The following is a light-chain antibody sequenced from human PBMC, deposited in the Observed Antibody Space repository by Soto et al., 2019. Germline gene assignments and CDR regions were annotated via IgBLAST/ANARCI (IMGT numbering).Light chain of an antibody. CDR1: QSVSSSY. V-gene: IGKV3-20*01. Sequence: EIVLTQSPGTLSLSPGERATLSCRASQSVSSSYLAWYQQRPGQAPRLLIYGASSRATGIPDRFSGSGSGTDFPLTISRLEPEDFAVYYCQQYGSSPLTFGGGVKVEIK. CDR3: QQYGSSPLT. CDR2: GAS. J-gene: IGKJ4*01.